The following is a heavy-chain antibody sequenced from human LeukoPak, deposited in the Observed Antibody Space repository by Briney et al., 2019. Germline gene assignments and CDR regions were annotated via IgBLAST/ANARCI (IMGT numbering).Heavy chain of an antibody. V-gene: IGHV3-30*18. CDR2: ISYDGSNK. Sequence: GGSLRLSCAASGFTFSSYGMHWVRQAPGKGLEWVAVISYDGSNKYYADSVKGRFTISRDNSKNTLYLQMNSLRAEDTAVYYCAKVGGDSSVGDDYWGQGTLVTVSS. D-gene: IGHD3-22*01. CDR1: GFTFSSYG. CDR3: AKVGGDSSVGDDY. J-gene: IGHJ4*02.